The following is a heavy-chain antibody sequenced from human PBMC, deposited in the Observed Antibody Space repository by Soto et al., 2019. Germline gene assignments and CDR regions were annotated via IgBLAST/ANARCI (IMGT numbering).Heavy chain of an antibody. Sequence: SETLSLTCTVSGDSIDNYYGSWIRQPPGKGLEWIGYIYSSGSANYNPSLRSRLTISVDTSKSQFSLQLTSVSAADTAVYYCERYRYCPNGVCYNNYFDSWGQGTLVTVSS. D-gene: IGHD2-8*01. CDR1: GDSIDNYY. V-gene: IGHV4-59*01. CDR3: ERYRYCPNGVCYNNYFDS. J-gene: IGHJ4*02. CDR2: IYSSGSA.